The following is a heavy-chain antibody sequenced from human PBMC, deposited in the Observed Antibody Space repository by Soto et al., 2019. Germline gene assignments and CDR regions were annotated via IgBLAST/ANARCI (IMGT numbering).Heavy chain of an antibody. CDR1: GFSFSSYA. CDR3: VKDVYSGSSGQFDL. D-gene: IGHD1-26*01. J-gene: IGHJ5*02. V-gene: IGHV3-23*01. CDR2: ISATDVAT. Sequence: EVQLLESGGGLVQPGGSLRLSCAASGFSFSSYAMGWVRQAPGKGLEWVSIISATDVATYYADSVKGHFIIARDDSRRTLFLQMNSLRAEDTAVYHCVKDVYSGSSGQFDLGGQGTLVTVSS.